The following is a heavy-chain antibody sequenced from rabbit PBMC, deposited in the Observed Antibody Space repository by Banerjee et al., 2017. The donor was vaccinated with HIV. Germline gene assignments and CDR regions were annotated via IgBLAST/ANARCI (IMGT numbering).Heavy chain of an antibody. CDR3: ARDLAGVIGWNFDL. D-gene: IGHD4-1*01. V-gene: IGHV1S45*01. CDR1: GFSFGSSYR. CDR2: NYASSSGLT. J-gene: IGHJ4*01. Sequence: QALVEESGEELVTAEASLPITCTASGFSFGSSYRICWRHQAPGKGLEWIACNYASSSGLTYYASWAKGRFTISSTSSTTVTLQMTSLTAADTATYFCARDLAGVIGWNFDLWGQGTLVTVS.